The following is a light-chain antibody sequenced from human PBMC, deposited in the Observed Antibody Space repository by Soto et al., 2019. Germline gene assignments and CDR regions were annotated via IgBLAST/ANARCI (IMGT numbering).Light chain of an antibody. CDR1: QSISSY. Sequence: DIQMTQCPSSLSASVGDRVTITCRASQSISSYLNWYQQKPGKAPKLLIYAASSLQSGVPSRFSGSGSGTDFTLTISSLQPEDFATYYCQQSYSTPGYTFGQGTKLEIK. CDR3: QQSYSTPGYT. CDR2: AAS. J-gene: IGKJ2*01. V-gene: IGKV1-39*01.